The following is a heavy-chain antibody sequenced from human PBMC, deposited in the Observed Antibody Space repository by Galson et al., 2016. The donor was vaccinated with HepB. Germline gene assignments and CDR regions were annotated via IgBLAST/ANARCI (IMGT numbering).Heavy chain of an antibody. Sequence: SGYTFTNYGINWVRQAPGQGLEWMGWINAYNGNTKYAQKLQGRVTMSTDTSTSTTYMEMRSLRSDDTAIYYCGRAGDPTSTDYWGQGTLVTVSS. D-gene: IGHD4-17*01. CDR2: INAYNGNT. V-gene: IGHV1-18*01. CDR1: GYTFTNYG. CDR3: GRAGDPTSTDY. J-gene: IGHJ4*02.